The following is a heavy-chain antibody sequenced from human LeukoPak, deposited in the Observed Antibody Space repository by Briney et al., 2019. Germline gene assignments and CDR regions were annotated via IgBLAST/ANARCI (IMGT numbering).Heavy chain of an antibody. CDR2: INHSGST. D-gene: IGHD5-24*01. J-gene: IGHJ4*02. CDR1: GGSFSGYY. V-gene: IGHV4-34*01. Sequence: KTSETLSLTCAVYGGSFSGYYWSWIRQPPGKGLEWIGEINHSGSTNYNPSLKSRVTISVDTSKTQFSLKLSSVTAADTAVYYCARGKVEMATISDSNFDYWGQGTLVTVSS. CDR3: ARGKVEMATISDSNFDY.